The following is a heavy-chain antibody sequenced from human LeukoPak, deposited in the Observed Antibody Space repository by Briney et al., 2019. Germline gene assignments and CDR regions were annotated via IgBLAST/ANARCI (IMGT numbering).Heavy chain of an antibody. CDR3: ARGRRGAVAGTGLDS. CDR2: ISYDGAYE. D-gene: IGHD6-19*01. CDR1: GFSFSSYG. Sequence: GGSLRLPCIPSGFSFSSYGMHWVRQAPGKGLEWVAVISYDGAYEYYADSVKGRFIISRDKSKNTLYLQMNSLRVEDTAVYYCARGRRGAVAGTGLDSWGQGTLVTVSS. J-gene: IGHJ4*02. V-gene: IGHV3-30*19.